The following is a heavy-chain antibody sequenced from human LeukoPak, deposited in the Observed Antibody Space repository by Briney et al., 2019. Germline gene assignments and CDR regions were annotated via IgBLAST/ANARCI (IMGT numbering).Heavy chain of an antibody. D-gene: IGHD6-6*01. CDR2: ISGSGGST. CDR1: GFTFSSYA. J-gene: IGHJ5*02. V-gene: IGHV3-23*01. Sequence: PGGSLRLSCAASGFTFSSYAMSWVRQAPGKGLEWVSAISGSGGSTYYADSVEGRFTISRDNSKNTLYLQMNSLRAEDTAVYYCAKDKYSSSSGWFDPWGQGTLVTVSS. CDR3: AKDKYSSSSGWFDP.